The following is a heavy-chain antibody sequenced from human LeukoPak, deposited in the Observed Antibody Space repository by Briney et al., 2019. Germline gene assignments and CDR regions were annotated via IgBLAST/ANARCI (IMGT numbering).Heavy chain of an antibody. Sequence: SETLSLTCTVSGGSISSSSYYWGWIRQPPGKGLEWIGSIYYSGSTYYNPSLKSRVTISVDTSKNQFSLKLSSVTAADTAVYYCARVANNVAAPSYFDYWGQGTLVTVSS. CDR1: GGSISSSSYY. D-gene: IGHD6-6*01. CDR3: ARVANNVAAPSYFDY. CDR2: IYYSGST. J-gene: IGHJ4*02. V-gene: IGHV4-39*07.